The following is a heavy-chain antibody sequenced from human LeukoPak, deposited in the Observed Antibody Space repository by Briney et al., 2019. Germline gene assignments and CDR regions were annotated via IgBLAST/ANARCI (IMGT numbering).Heavy chain of an antibody. Sequence: SETLSLTCTVSGGSIRSSSYYWGWIPQPPGKGLEWIGSIYYSGSTYYNPSLKSRVTISVDTSKNQFSLKLSSVTAADTAVYYCARQEYSRLRYWGQGTLVTVSS. J-gene: IGHJ4*02. D-gene: IGHD6-6*01. CDR2: IYYSGST. CDR3: ARQEYSRLRY. V-gene: IGHV4-39*01. CDR1: GGSIRSSSYY.